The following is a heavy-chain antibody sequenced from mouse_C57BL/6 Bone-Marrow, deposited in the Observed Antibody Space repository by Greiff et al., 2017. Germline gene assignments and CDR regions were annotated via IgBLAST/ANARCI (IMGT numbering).Heavy chain of an antibody. CDR3: TRGLSDYDEFAY. J-gene: IGHJ3*01. V-gene: IGHV5-9-1*02. Sequence: EVKLVESGEGLVKPGGSLKLSCAASGFTFSSYAMSWVRQTPEKRLEWVAYISSGGDYIYYADTVKGRFTISRDNARNTLYLQMSSLKSEDTAMYYCTRGLSDYDEFAYWGQGTLVTVSA. CDR2: ISSGGDYI. CDR1: GFTFSSYA. D-gene: IGHD2-4*01.